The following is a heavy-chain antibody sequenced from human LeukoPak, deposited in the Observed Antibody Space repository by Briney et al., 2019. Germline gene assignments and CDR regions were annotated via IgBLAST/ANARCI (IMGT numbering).Heavy chain of an antibody. CDR1: GYTFTGYY. CDR3: ARDPTMIVALGAFDI. CDR2: INPNSGGT. V-gene: IGHV1-2*02. J-gene: IGHJ3*02. Sequence: ASVKVSCKASGYTFTGYYMHWVRQAPGQELEWMGWINPNSGGTNYAQKFQGRVTMTRDTSISTAYMELSRLRSDDTAVYYCARDPTMIVALGAFDIWGQGTMVTVSS. D-gene: IGHD3-22*01.